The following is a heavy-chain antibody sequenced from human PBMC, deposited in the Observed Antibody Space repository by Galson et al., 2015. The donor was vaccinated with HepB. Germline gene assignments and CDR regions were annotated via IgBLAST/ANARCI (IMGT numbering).Heavy chain of an antibody. D-gene: IGHD3-9*01. CDR1: GYTFTSYY. CDR2: INPSGGST. J-gene: IGHJ4*02. Sequence: SVKVSCKASGYTFTSYYMHWVRQAPGQGLEWMGIINPSGGSTSYAQKFQGRVTMTRDTSTSTVYMELSSLRSEDTAVYYCARDLYFDWLGGDYFDCWGQGTLVTVSS. CDR3: ARDLYFDWLGGDYFDC. V-gene: IGHV1-46*01.